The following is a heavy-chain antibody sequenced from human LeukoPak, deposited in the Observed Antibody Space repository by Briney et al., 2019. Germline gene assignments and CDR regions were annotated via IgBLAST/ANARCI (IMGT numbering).Heavy chain of an antibody. J-gene: IGHJ3*02. D-gene: IGHD3-22*01. CDR1: GGSFSGYY. CDR2: NYYSGST. CDR3: ARGFYYDSSGYPDAFDI. Sequence: SETLSLTCAVYGGSFSGYYWSWIRQPPGKGLEWIGYNYYSGSTNYNPSLKSRVTISVDTSKNQFSLKLSSVTAADTAVYYCARGFYYDSSGYPDAFDIWGQGTMVTVSS. V-gene: IGHV4-59*01.